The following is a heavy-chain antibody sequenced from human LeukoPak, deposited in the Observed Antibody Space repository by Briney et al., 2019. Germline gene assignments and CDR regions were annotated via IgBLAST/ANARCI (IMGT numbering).Heavy chain of an antibody. J-gene: IGHJ3*02. D-gene: IGHD3-22*01. CDR3: ARVILMDYDSSGYYFDAFDI. V-gene: IGHV4-30-2*01. Sequence: SETLSLTCAVSGGSISSGGYSWSWIRQPPGKGLERIGYIYHSGSTYYNPSLKSRVTISVDTSKNQFSLKLSSVTAADTAVYYCARVILMDYDSSGYYFDAFDIWGQGTMVTVSS. CDR2: IYHSGST. CDR1: GGSISSGGYS.